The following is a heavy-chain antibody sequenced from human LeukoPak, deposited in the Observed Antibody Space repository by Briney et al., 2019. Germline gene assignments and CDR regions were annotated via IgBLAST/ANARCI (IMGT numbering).Heavy chain of an antibody. CDR3: ARAQGRLYYYYYMDV. V-gene: IGHV3-7*01. CDR2: IKDDESEK. Sequence: GGSLRLSCAASGFSFSIYWMSWVRQAPGKGLEWVANIKDDESEKYYVDSVKGRLTISRDNAKNSLYLQMNSLRGEDTAVYYCARAQGRLYYYYYMDVWGKGTTVTVSS. D-gene: IGHD3-22*01. J-gene: IGHJ6*03. CDR1: GFSFSIYW.